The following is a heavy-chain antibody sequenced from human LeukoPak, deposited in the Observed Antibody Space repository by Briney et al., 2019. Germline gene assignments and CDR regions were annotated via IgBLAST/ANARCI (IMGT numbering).Heavy chain of an antibody. D-gene: IGHD3-3*01. V-gene: IGHV1-2*02. CDR3: ARSITIFGVVSD. J-gene: IGHJ4*02. CDR1: GYTCTGYD. Sequence: ASVKVSCKSSGYTCTGYDMHWVRQAPGQGLEWMGWGNGNTSATLYAQKFQGRLTMSRDASITTAYMELRSLRSDDKDVYYCARSITIFGVVSDWGQGTLVTVSS. CDR2: GNGNTSAT.